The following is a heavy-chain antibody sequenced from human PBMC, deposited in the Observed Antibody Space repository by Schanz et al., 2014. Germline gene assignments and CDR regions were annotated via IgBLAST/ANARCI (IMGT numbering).Heavy chain of an antibody. CDR1: GFTVNTNY. CDR3: ARDKGGYYPFDY. Sequence: VHLMESGGGLIQPGGSLRLSCAVSGFTVNTNYMSWVRQAPGKGLVWVSRTSNDGSFTTFADSVKGRFTISRDNAKNSLYLQMNSLRAEDTAVYYCARDKGGYYPFDYWGQGTLVTVSS. J-gene: IGHJ4*02. CDR2: TSNDGSFT. V-gene: IGHV3-11*06. D-gene: IGHD3-3*01.